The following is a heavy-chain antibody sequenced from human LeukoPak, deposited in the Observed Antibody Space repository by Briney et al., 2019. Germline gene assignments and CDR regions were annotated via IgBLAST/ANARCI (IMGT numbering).Heavy chain of an antibody. J-gene: IGHJ3*02. CDR1: GGSISSYY. CDR2: IYHTGTT. D-gene: IGHD1-14*01. V-gene: IGHV4-59*08. Sequence: SETLSLTCTVSGGSISSYYWSWIRQSPGKGLEWIANIYHTGTTDYNPSLKSRVTISADTSKNQFSLKVSSVTAADTAVYFCAGHEAFPGAFDIWGQGTMVSVSS. CDR3: AGHEAFPGAFDI.